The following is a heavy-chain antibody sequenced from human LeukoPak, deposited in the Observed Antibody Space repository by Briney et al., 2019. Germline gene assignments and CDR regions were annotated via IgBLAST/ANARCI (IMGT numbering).Heavy chain of an antibody. V-gene: IGHV1-69*04. D-gene: IGHD6-13*01. CDR3: ARGSSSRLNWFDP. Sequence: SVKVSCKASGGTFSSYAISWVRQAPGQGLEWMGRIIPILGIANYAQKFQGRVTITADKSTSTAYMELSSLRSEDTAVYYCARGSSSRLNWFDPWGQGTLVTVSS. CDR1: GGTFSSYA. CDR2: IIPILGIA. J-gene: IGHJ5*02.